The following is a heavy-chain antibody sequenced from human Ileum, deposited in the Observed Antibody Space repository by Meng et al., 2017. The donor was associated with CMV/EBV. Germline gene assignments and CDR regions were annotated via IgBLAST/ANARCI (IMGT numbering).Heavy chain of an antibody. D-gene: IGHD3-3*01. CDR2: ISGSGSST. CDR1: GFSLSSYA. J-gene: IGHJ5*02. Sequence: GESLKISCAASGFSLSSYAMSWVRQAPGKGLEWISTISGSGSSTYHADSVRGRFTISRDISKKMLYLQMNSLRAEDTAVYYCAKDEKVEPYNEFWYGSNPDHWGQGTLVTVSS. V-gene: IGHV3-23*01. CDR3: AKDEKVEPYNEFWYGSNPDH.